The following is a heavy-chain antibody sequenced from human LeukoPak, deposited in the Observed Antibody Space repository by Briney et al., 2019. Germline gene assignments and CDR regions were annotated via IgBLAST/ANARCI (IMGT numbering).Heavy chain of an antibody. V-gene: IGHV3-74*01. D-gene: IGHD5-18*01. CDR3: AKDSHRGYSYGLYGPNFDP. CDR2: INGDGTTT. Sequence: PGGSLRLSCSASGFTFSNYWMHWVRQAPGKGLVWLSRINGDGTTTTYADSVKGRFTISRDNAKNSLYLQMNSLRAEDTALYYCAKDSHRGYSYGLYGPNFDPWGQGTLVTVSS. CDR1: GFTFSNYW. J-gene: IGHJ5*02.